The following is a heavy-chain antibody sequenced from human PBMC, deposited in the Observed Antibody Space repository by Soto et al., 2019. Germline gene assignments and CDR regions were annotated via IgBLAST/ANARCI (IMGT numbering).Heavy chain of an antibody. CDR2: ISYDGSNK. V-gene: IGHV3-30*18. CDR3: AKDQARIAGYYFDY. J-gene: IGHJ4*02. D-gene: IGHD3-9*01. Sequence: QVQLVESGGGVVQPGRSLRLSCAASGFTFSSYGMHWVRQAPGKGLEWVAVISYDGSNKYYADSVKGRFTISRDNSKNTLYLQMNSLRAEDTAVYYCAKDQARIAGYYFDYCGQGTLVTVSS. CDR1: GFTFSSYG.